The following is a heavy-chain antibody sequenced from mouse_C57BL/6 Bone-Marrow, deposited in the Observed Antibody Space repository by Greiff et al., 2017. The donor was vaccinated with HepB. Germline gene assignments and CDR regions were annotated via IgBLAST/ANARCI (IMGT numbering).Heavy chain of an antibody. V-gene: IGHV14-4*01. J-gene: IGHJ1*03. CDR3: TTILNYYGSSSYVDV. D-gene: IGHD1-1*01. Sequence: VQLQQSGAELVRPGASVKLSCTASGFNIKDDYMHWVKQRPEQGLEWIGWIDPENGDTEYASKFQGKATITADTSSNTAYLQLSSLTSEDTAVYYCTTILNYYGSSSYVDVWGTGTTVTVSS. CDR2: IDPENGDT. CDR1: GFNIKDDY.